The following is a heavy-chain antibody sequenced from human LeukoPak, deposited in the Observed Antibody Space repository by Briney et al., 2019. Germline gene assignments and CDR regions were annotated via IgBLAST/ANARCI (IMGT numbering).Heavy chain of an antibody. V-gene: IGHV3-30*02. D-gene: IGHD2-2*01. CDR2: IRYDGSNK. Sequence: GGSLRLSCAASGFTFSSYGMHWVRQAPGKGLEWAAFIRYDGSNKYYADSVKGRFTISRDNSKNTLYLQMNSLRAEDMAVYYCAKDLNRYQLLYYFDYWGQGTLVTVSS. CDR3: AKDLNRYQLLYYFDY. J-gene: IGHJ4*02. CDR1: GFTFSSYG.